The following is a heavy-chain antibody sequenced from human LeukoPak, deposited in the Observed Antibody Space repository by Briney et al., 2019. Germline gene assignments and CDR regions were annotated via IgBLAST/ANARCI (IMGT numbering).Heavy chain of an antibody. CDR2: ISGSGGNT. CDR1: GFTFSNYA. J-gene: IGHJ4*02. V-gene: IGHV3-23*01. D-gene: IGHD1-26*01. CDR3: ARRRDSGSLQHFDY. Sequence: GGSLRLSCGASGFTFSNYAMSWVRQAPGKGLEWVSSISGSGGNTYYADSVKGRFTISRDNAKNSLYLQMNSLRAEDTAVYYCARRRDSGSLQHFDYWGQGTLVTVSS.